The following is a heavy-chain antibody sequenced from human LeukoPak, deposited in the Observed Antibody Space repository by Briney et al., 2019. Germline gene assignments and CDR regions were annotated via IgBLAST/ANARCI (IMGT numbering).Heavy chain of an antibody. Sequence: SVTVSCKASGGTFSSYAISWVRQAPGQGLEWMGGIIPIFGTANYAQKFQGRVTITADESTSTAYMELSSLRSEDTAVYYCAGMVLGDHGPFDYWGQGTLVTVSS. CDR3: AGMVLGDHGPFDY. D-gene: IGHD2-8*02. CDR2: IIPIFGTA. CDR1: GGTFSSYA. V-gene: IGHV1-69*13. J-gene: IGHJ4*02.